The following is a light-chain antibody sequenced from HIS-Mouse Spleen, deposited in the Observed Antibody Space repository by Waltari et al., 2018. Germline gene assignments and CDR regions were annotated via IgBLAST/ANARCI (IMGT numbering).Light chain of an antibody. CDR3: SSYTSSSTPV. CDR2: DVS. Sequence: QSALTQPASVSGSPGPSITISCPGTSSDVGGYNYFSWYQQHPGKAPKLMIYDVSNRPSVVSNRFSGSKSGNTASLTISGLQAEDEADYYCSSYTSSSTPVFGGGTKLTVL. J-gene: IGLJ2*01. CDR1: SSDVGGYNY. V-gene: IGLV2-14*03.